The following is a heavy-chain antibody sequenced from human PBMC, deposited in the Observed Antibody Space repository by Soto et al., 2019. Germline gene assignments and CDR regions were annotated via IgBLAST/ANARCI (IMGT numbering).Heavy chain of an antibody. D-gene: IGHD3-22*01. CDR1: GDSVRSGDYY. CDR3: AREYQGSSGYVIDN. Sequence: PSETLALTCTVSGDSVRSGDYYWSWIRQPPGKGLEWVGYIYYSGSAYYNPSLKSRLSISIDTSMKQISLNLSSVTATDTAVYYCAREYQGSSGYVIDNWGQGTLVTVSS. CDR2: IYYSGSA. J-gene: IGHJ4*02. V-gene: IGHV4-30-4*01.